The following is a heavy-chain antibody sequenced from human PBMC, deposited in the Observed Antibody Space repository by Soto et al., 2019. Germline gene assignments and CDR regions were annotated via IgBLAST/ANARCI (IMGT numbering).Heavy chain of an antibody. CDR1: GFTFSGHW. CDR3: AREAGYCSRTSCYRRAFDT. Sequence: EVQLVESGGDLVQPGGSLSLSCAASGFTFSGHWMHWVRQVPGEGLEWVSRINTDGGSSAYADSVKGRFTISRDNAKNTLSLHMNGLRAVDTAVYYCAREAGYCSRTSCYRRAFDTWGQGTTVTVSS. D-gene: IGHD2-2*01. CDR2: INTDGGSS. J-gene: IGHJ3*02. V-gene: IGHV3-74*03.